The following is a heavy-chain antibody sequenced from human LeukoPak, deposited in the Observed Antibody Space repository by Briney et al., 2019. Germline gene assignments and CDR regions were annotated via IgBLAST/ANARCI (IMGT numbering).Heavy chain of an antibody. V-gene: IGHV3-23*01. CDR1: GFPFSTYA. D-gene: IGHD5-18*01. Sequence: GGSLRLSCAASGFPFSTYAMTWVRQAPGKGPEWVSSISPQGTTYYADSVKGRFTVSRDNSRNTLFLQMGSLRADDMAVYYCAKPRVDSGTGSSYGHGLDFWGQGTLVTVSS. J-gene: IGHJ4*02. CDR2: ISPQGTT. CDR3: AKPRVDSGTGSSYGHGLDF.